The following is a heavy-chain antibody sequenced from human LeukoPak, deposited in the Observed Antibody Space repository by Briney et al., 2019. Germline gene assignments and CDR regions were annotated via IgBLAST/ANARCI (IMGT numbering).Heavy chain of an antibody. D-gene: IGHD3-3*01. CDR3: ARTPPYYDFWSRSLTPDY. Sequence: ASVKVSCKAAGCTFTSYGISWVRQAPGQGLEWMGGISAYNGNTNYAQKLQGRVTMTTDTSTSTAYMELSRLRSDDTAVYYCARTPPYYDFWSRSLTPDYWGQGTLVTVSS. CDR1: GCTFTSYG. V-gene: IGHV1-18*01. CDR2: ISAYNGNT. J-gene: IGHJ4*02.